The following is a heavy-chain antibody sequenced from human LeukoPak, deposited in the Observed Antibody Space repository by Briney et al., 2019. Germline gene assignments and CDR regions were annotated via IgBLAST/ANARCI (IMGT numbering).Heavy chain of an antibody. J-gene: IGHJ4*02. D-gene: IGHD3-16*01. Sequence: PSQTPSLTCAVSGGSISSGGYSWSWIRQPPGKGLEWIGYIYHSGSTYYNPSLKSRVTISVDRSKNQFSLKLSSVTAADTAVYYCARGRGENYLFDYWGQGTLVTVSS. CDR2: IYHSGST. CDR1: GGSISSGGYS. V-gene: IGHV4-30-2*01. CDR3: ARGRGENYLFDY.